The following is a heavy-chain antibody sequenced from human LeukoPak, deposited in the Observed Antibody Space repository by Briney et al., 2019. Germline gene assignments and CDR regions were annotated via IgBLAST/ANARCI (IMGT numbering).Heavy chain of an antibody. CDR3: ARDAYGSGLATLFDY. J-gene: IGHJ4*02. Sequence: SETLSLTCTVSGGSISSYYWSWIRQPPGKGLEWIGYIYYSGITNYNPSLKSRVTISVDTSKNQFSLKLSSVTAADTAVYYCARDAYGSGLATLFDYWGQGTLVTVSS. CDR2: IYYSGIT. V-gene: IGHV4-59*12. D-gene: IGHD3-10*01. CDR1: GGSISSYY.